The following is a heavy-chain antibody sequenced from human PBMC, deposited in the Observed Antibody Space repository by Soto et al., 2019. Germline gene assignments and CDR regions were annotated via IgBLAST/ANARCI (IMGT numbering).Heavy chain of an antibody. Sequence: VQLVESGGGLVKPGGSLRLSCAASGFTFSSYSMNWVRQAPGKGLEWVSSISSSSSYIYYADSVKGRFTISRDNAKNSLYLQMNSLRAEDTAVYYCARVDGSGSYYPPIGGYGMDVWGQGTTVTVSS. CDR1: GFTFSSYS. J-gene: IGHJ6*02. CDR2: ISSSSSYI. CDR3: ARVDGSGSYYPPIGGYGMDV. V-gene: IGHV3-21*01. D-gene: IGHD3-10*01.